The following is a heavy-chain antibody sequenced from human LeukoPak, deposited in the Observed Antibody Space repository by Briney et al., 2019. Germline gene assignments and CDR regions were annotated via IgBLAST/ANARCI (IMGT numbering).Heavy chain of an antibody. J-gene: IGHJ6*02. CDR3: AKGPGVMVRGVSGPYGMDV. Sequence: GGSLRLSCAASGFTFSSYAMSWDRQAPGKGLEWVSAISGSGGSTYYADSVKGRFTISRDNSKNTLYLQMNSLRAEDTAVYYCAKGPGVMVRGVSGPYGMDVWGQGTTVTVSS. CDR1: GFTFSSYA. V-gene: IGHV3-23*01. CDR2: ISGSGGST. D-gene: IGHD3-10*01.